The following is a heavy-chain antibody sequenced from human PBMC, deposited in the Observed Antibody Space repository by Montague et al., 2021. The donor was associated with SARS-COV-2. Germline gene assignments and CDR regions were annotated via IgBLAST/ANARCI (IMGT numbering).Heavy chain of an antibody. V-gene: IGHV4-39*01. D-gene: IGHD3-16*02. J-gene: IGHJ4*02. CDR3: ARHVTFGGVVVALDY. Sequence: SETLSLTCTVSGASISSSENFWGWIRQSPGKGLEWFGSIFYSGTTYFNPSLRSRIAISVDTSKNQFSLKVTSVTAADTAVYYCARHVTFGGVVVALDYWGQGHLVSVSS. CDR2: IFYSGTT. CDR1: GASISSSENF.